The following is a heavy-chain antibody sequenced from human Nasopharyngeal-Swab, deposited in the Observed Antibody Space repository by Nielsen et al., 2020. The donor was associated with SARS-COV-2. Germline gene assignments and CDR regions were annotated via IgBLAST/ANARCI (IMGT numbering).Heavy chain of an antibody. CDR3: ATGGLDY. CDR1: GYSFPDYY. D-gene: IGHD3-10*01. CDR2: VSPRNGST. V-gene: IGHV1-46*04. J-gene: IGHJ4*02. Sequence: ASAKASCKASGYSFPDYYMHWVRQPPGQGLEWMGLVSPRNGSTSYAQKLQGRVTITSDTSTRTVYMALSSLTSKDTAVYYCATGGLDYWGQGTLVTVSS.